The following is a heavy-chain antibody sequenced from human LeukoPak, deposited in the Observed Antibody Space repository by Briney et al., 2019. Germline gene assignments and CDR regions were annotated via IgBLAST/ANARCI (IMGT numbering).Heavy chain of an antibody. CDR1: GGSFSGYY. Sequence: PSETLSLTCAVYGGSFSGYYWSWIRQPPGKGLEWIGEINHSGSINYNPSLESRVTISIDTSKNQFSLKLNSVTAADTAVFYCARGQWPWRDFDFWGQGTLVTVSS. CDR2: INHSGSI. D-gene: IGHD2-8*01. J-gene: IGHJ4*02. CDR3: ARGQWPWRDFDF. V-gene: IGHV4-34*01.